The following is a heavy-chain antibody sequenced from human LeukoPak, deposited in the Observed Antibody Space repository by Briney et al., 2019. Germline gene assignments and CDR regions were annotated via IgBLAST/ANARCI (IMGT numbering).Heavy chain of an antibody. J-gene: IGHJ4*02. CDR1: GYTFTTYY. CDR3: AREPSGSHFDY. D-gene: IGHD1-26*01. Sequence: ASVKVSCKASGYTFTTYYMHWVRQAPGQGLEWMGIINPSGGSTTYAQKFQGRVTMTRDTSTSTVYMELNSLISEDTAVSYCAREPSGSHFDYWGQGTLVTVSS. CDR2: INPSGGST. V-gene: IGHV1-46*01.